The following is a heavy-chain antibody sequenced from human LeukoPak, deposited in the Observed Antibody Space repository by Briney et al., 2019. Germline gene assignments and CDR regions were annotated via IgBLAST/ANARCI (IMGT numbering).Heavy chain of an antibody. V-gene: IGHV4-39*07. CDR2: INHSGST. J-gene: IGHJ4*02. CDR1: GGSISSGSYY. D-gene: IGHD1-26*01. CDR3: ARGGLKLELLPARARKSYYFDY. Sequence: PSETLSLTCTVSGGSISSGSYYWSWIRQSPGKGLEWIGEINHSGSTKYNSSLKSRVTISVDTSKSQFSLKLSSVTAADTAVYYCARGGLKLELLPARARKSYYFDYWGQGTLVTVSS.